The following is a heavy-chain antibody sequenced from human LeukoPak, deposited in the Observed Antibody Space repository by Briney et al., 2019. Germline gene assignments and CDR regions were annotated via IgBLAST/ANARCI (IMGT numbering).Heavy chain of an antibody. CDR2: MKPRGTT. CDR1: GFSLSDAW. Sequence: GGSLRLPCAASGFSLSDAWMSWVRQAPGKGLECVGRMKPRGTTEDGAPMNDRFIVSRDDSKNTLYLQMNSLKAEDTGLYYCSQLSRGYWGQGAQVTVSS. J-gene: IGHJ4*02. V-gene: IGHV3-15*01. CDR3: SQLSRGY. D-gene: IGHD2-15*01.